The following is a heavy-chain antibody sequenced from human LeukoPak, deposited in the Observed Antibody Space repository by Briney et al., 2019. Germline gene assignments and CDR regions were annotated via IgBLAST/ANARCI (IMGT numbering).Heavy chain of an antibody. CDR1: GFTVGNNY. CDR2: IFSHGEA. CDR3: ARDPPAVSISTYA. D-gene: IGHD3-3*02. J-gene: IGHJ4*02. V-gene: IGHV3-66*01. Sequence: GGSLRLSCAASGFTVGNNYMNWVRQAPGKGLEWVSLIFSHGEASYADSVKGRFTISRDNSKNTLYLQMNGLRVEDTAVYYCARDPPAVSISTYAWGQGTLVTVSS.